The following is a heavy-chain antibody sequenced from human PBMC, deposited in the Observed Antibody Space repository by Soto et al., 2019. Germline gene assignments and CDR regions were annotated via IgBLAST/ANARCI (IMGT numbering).Heavy chain of an antibody. CDR2: INSDGSST. CDR3: ARDHYDFWSGYPYYYYYYGMDV. D-gene: IGHD3-3*01. V-gene: IGHV3-74*01. Sequence: GGSLRLSCAASGFTFSSYWMHWVRQAPGKGLVWVSRINSDGSSTSYADSVKGRFTISRDNAKNTLYLQMNSLRAEDTAVYYCARDHYDFWSGYPYYYYYYGMDVWGQGTTVTVS. CDR1: GFTFSSYW. J-gene: IGHJ6*02.